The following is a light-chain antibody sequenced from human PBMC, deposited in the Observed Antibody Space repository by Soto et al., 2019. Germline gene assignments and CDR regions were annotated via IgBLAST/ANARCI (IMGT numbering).Light chain of an antibody. CDR2: EVS. CDR1: STDVGGYNY. V-gene: IGLV2-14*01. J-gene: IGLJ1*01. CDR3: FPYTSGNTRV. Sequence: QSALTQPASVSGSPGQSITISCSGSSTDVGGYNYVSWYQHLPDEAPKLLIDEVSNRPSGISTRFSGTKSGNTASLTISGLQAEDEADYYCFPYTSGNTRVFGTGTKVTVL.